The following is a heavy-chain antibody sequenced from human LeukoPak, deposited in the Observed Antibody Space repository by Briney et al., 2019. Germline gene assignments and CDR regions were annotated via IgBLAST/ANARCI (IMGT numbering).Heavy chain of an antibody. CDR2: LSGSGDST. CDR3: ATQKGRTVATE. Sequence: GGSLRLSCAASGFTFSRYAMSSVRQAPGTGLEWLSALSGSGDSTYYADSVKGRFIITRDNSKNTLSLQMNSLRADDTAIYYCATQKGRTVATEWGQGTLVTVSS. D-gene: IGHD5-12*01. CDR1: GFTFSRYA. J-gene: IGHJ4*02. V-gene: IGHV3-23*01.